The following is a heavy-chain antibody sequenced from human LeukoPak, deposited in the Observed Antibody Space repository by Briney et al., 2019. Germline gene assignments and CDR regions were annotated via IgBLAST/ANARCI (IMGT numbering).Heavy chain of an antibody. Sequence: SVKVSCKASGYTFTSYGISWVRQAPGQGLEWMGGIIPIFGTANYAQKFQGRVTITTDESTSTAYMELSSLRSEDTAVYYCARVGGAITGTTGLKNWFDPWGQGTLVTVSS. D-gene: IGHD1-7*01. J-gene: IGHJ5*02. CDR2: IIPIFGTA. V-gene: IGHV1-69*05. CDR1: GYTFTSYG. CDR3: ARVGGAITGTTGLKNWFDP.